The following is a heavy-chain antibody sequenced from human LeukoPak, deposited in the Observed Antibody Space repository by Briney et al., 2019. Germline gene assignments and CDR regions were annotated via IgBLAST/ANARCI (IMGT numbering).Heavy chain of an antibody. Sequence: GGSLRLSCAASGFTFSSYAMSWVRQAPGKGLEWVSAISGGGGSTYYADSVKGRFTISRDNSKNTLYLQMNSLRAEDTAVYYCAKDGGSVVPADTFDYWGQGTLVTVSS. CDR3: AKDGGSVVPADTFDY. V-gene: IGHV3-23*01. CDR2: ISGGGGST. D-gene: IGHD2-2*01. CDR1: GFTFSSYA. J-gene: IGHJ4*02.